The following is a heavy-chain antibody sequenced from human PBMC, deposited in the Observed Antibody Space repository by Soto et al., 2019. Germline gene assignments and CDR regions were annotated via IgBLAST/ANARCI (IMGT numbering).Heavy chain of an antibody. J-gene: IGHJ4*02. CDR1: GFTFSSYW. D-gene: IGHD4-17*01. Sequence: GGSLRLSCAASGFTFSSYWMHWVRQAPGKGLVWVSRINSDGSSTSYADSVKGRFTISRDNAKNTLYLQMNSLRAEDTAVYYCARDHDYGDYGVYFDYWGQGTLVTVSS. V-gene: IGHV3-74*01. CDR3: ARDHDYGDYGVYFDY. CDR2: INSDGSST.